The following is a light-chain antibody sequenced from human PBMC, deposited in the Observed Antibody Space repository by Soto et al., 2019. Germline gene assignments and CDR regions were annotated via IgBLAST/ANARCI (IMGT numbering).Light chain of an antibody. Sequence: DIQLKQSPSFLSATVGDRVTIPCGASQGISSYLAWYQQKPGKAPKLLIYAASTLQSGVPSRFSGSGSGTEFTLTISRLQPEDFATYYCQQLNSYPITFGQGTRLEIK. J-gene: IGKJ5*01. CDR2: AAS. V-gene: IGKV1-9*01. CDR3: QQLNSYPIT. CDR1: QGISSY.